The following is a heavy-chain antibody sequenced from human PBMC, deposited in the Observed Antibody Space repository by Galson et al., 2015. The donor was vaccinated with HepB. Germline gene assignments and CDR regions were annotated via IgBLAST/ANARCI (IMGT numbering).Heavy chain of an antibody. V-gene: IGHV3-23*01. CDR3: AKYSTVGVTTIWDY. D-gene: IGHD1-26*01. J-gene: IGHJ4*02. Sequence: SLRLSCAASGFTFNIYAMAWIRQAPGEGLEWVSSIVGSDDRAYYADSVMGRFTISRDNPRNTLFLQMNSLRVGDTAVYYCAKYSTVGVTTIWDYWGQGTLVTVSS. CDR1: GFTFNIYA. CDR2: IVGSDDRA.